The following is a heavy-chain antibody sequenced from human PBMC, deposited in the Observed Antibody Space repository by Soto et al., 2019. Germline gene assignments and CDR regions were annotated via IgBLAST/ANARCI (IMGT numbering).Heavy chain of an antibody. CDR2: INPNSGGT. V-gene: IGHV1-2*04. J-gene: IGHJ3*02. D-gene: IGHD3-9*01. CDR3: ARGISHYDILTGYYTGAFDI. CDR1: GYTFTGYY. Sequence: GASVKVSCKASGYTFTGYYMHWVRQAPGQGLEWMGWINPNSGGTNYAQKFQGWVTMTRDTSISTAYMELSRLRSDATAVYYCARGISHYDILTGYYTGAFDIWGQGTMVTVSS.